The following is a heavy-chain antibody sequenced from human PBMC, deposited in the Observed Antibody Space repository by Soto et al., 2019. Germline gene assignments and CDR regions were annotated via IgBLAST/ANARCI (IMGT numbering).Heavy chain of an antibody. D-gene: IGHD1-1*01. CDR3: AHWTTGTTPEYVFDI. J-gene: IGHJ3*02. V-gene: IGHV2-5*02. CDR1: GFSLSTSGVG. Sequence: QITLKESGPTLVNPTQTLTLTCTFSGFSLSTSGVGVGWIRQPPGKAPEYLALIYRDDDRRYSPSLRSRLTITKDTSKNQVVLTMTNMDPVETATYYCAHWTTGTTPEYVFDIWGQGTMVTVSS. CDR2: IYRDDDR.